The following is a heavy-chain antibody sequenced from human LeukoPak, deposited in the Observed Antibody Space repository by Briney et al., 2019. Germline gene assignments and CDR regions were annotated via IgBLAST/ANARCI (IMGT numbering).Heavy chain of an antibody. D-gene: IGHD3-10*01. CDR3: AKVAKYYYGSETYYFFEH. Sequence: GGSLRLSCAASGFTFSSYEMNWVRQAPGKGLEWVSYISSSGSTIYSADSVKGRFTISRDNAKNSLYLQMNSLRVEDTAVYYCAKVAKYYYGSETYYFFEHWGQGTPVTASS. CDR2: ISSSGSTI. J-gene: IGHJ4*02. CDR1: GFTFSSYE. V-gene: IGHV3-48*03.